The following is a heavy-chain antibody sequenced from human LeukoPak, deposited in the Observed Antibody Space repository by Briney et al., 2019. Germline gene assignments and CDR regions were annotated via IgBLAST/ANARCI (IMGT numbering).Heavy chain of an antibody. D-gene: IGHD3-16*01. Sequence: ASVKVSCKASGYTFTSHGISWVRQAPGQGLEWMGWISVYTGNTNFAQKLQGRVTMTTDTSTNTAYMELRSLRSDDTAVYFCARDDTMGLGGAIDYWGQGTLVTVSS. CDR2: ISVYTGNT. J-gene: IGHJ4*02. CDR3: ARDDTMGLGGAIDY. V-gene: IGHV1-18*01. CDR1: GYTFTSHG.